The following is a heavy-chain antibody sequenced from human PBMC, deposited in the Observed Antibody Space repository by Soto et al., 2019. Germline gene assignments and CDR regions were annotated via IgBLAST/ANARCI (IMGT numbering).Heavy chain of an antibody. D-gene: IGHD6-13*01. CDR1: GGSFSGYY. V-gene: IGHV4-34*01. CDR2: INHSGST. J-gene: IGHJ4*02. CDR3: ASYGIAAAAEGGVDY. Sequence: QVQLQQWGAGLLKPSETLSLTYAVYGGSFSGYYWSWIRQPPGKGLEWIGEINHSGSTNYNPSLKSRVTISVDTSKNQFSLKLSSVTAADTAVYYCASYGIAAAAEGGVDYWGQGTLVTVSS.